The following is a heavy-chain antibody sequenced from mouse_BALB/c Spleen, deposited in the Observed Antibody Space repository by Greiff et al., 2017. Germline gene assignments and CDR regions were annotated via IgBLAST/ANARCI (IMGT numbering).Heavy chain of an antibody. CDR2: ISSGSSTI. J-gene: IGHJ4*01. CDR1: GFTFSSFG. D-gene: IGHD1-1*01. Sequence: EVKVVESGGGLVQPGGSRKLSCAASGFTFSSFGMHWVRQAPEKGLEWVAYISSGSSTIYYADTVKGRFTISRDDPKNTLFLQMTSLRSEDTAMYYCARDYGYAMDYWGQGTSVTVSS. CDR3: ARDYGYAMDY. V-gene: IGHV5-17*02.